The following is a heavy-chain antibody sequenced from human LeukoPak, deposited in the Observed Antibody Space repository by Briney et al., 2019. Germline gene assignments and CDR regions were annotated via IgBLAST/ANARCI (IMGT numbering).Heavy chain of an antibody. J-gene: IGHJ4*02. D-gene: IGHD3-22*01. CDR3: ARAPHFFDTSGSRYYFDY. V-gene: IGHV3-7*03. CDR1: GFTFSSYW. CDR2: IKQDGSEK. Sequence: GGSLRLSCAASGFTFSSYWMSWVRQAPGKGLEWVANIKQDGSEKYYVDSVKGRFTISRDNAKNSLYLQMNSLRAADTAVYYCARAPHFFDTSGSRYYFDYWGQGALVTVSS.